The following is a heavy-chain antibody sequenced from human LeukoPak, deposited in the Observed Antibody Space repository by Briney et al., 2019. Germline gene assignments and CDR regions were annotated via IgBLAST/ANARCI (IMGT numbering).Heavy chain of an antibody. CDR2: TYYRSKWYN. CDR3: ARAGRYCSSTSCYNNWFDP. Sequence: SQTLSLTCAISGDSVSSNSAAWNWIRQSPSRGLEWLGRTYYRSKWYNDYAVSVKSRITINPDTSKNQFSLQLSSVTPEDTAVYYCARAGRYCSSTSCYNNWFDPWGQGTLVTVSS. J-gene: IGHJ5*02. CDR1: GDSVSSNSAA. D-gene: IGHD2-2*01. V-gene: IGHV6-1*01.